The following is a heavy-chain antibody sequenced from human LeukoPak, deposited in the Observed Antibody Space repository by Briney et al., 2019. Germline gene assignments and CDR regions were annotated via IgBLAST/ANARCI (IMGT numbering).Heavy chain of an antibody. CDR3: ARDPRIAVAGKYFDY. Sequence: ASVKVSCKVSGYTLTELSMHWVRQAPGKGLEWMGGFDPEDGETIYAQKFQGRVTMTEDTSTDTAYMELSRLRSDDTAVYYCARDPRIAVAGKYFDYWGQGTLVTVSS. V-gene: IGHV1-24*01. CDR2: FDPEDGET. J-gene: IGHJ4*02. D-gene: IGHD6-19*01. CDR1: GYTLTELS.